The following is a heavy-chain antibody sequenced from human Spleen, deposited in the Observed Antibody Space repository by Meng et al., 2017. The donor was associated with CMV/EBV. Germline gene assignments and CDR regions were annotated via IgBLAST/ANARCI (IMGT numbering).Heavy chain of an antibody. V-gene: IGHV3-23*01. Sequence: GGPLRLSCAASGFTFSSYAMSWVRQAPGKGLEWVSAISGSGGSTYYADSVKGRFTISRDNSKNTLYLQMSSLRAEDTAVYYCAKEGTIFGVVIIPAYGMDVWGQGTTVTVSS. CDR2: ISGSGGST. D-gene: IGHD3-3*01. CDR3: AKEGTIFGVVIIPAYGMDV. CDR1: GFTFSSYA. J-gene: IGHJ6*02.